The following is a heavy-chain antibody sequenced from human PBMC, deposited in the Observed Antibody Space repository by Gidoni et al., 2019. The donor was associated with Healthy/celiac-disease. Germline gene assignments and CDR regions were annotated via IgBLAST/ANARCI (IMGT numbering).Heavy chain of an antibody. D-gene: IGHD3-3*01. J-gene: IGHJ6*03. V-gene: IGHV3-23*01. CDR2: ISGSGGST. Sequence: EVQLLESGGGLVQPGGSLRLSCAASGFTFSSYAMSWVRQAPGKGLEWVSAISGSGGSTYYADSVKGRFTISRDNSKNTLYLQMNSLRAEDTAVYYCAKWSGSPVGYYYYMDVWGKGTTVTVSS. CDR3: AKWSGSPVGYYYYMDV. CDR1: GFTFSSYA.